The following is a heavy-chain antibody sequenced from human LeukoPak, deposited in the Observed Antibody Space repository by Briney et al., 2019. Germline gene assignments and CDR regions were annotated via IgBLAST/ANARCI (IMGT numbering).Heavy chain of an antibody. CDR1: SYSISSGFY. CDR3: ARARGGTYADFDY. J-gene: IGHJ4*02. CDR2: IYYSGTT. V-gene: IGHV4-38-2*01. Sequence: SETLSLTCAVSSYSISSGFYWGWIRQPPGKWLEWIGSIYYSGTTYYNPSLKSRVTISVDTSKNQFSLKLSSVTAADTAVYYCARARGGTYADFDYWGQGTLVTVSS. D-gene: IGHD1-26*01.